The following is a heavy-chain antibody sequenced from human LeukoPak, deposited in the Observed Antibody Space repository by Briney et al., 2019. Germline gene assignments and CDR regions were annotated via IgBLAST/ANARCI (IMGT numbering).Heavy chain of an antibody. V-gene: IGHV3-30*02. D-gene: IGHD6-13*01. Sequence: GRSLRLSCAASGFTFTNYGMHWVRQAPGKGLEWVAFIRYDGSTKYYAYSVRGRFTISRDNSKNTLYLQMDSLRAEDTAVYYCARECDIAAGGSSFDYWGQGTLVTVSS. J-gene: IGHJ4*02. CDR1: GFTFTNYG. CDR3: ARECDIAAGGSSFDY. CDR2: IRYDGSTK.